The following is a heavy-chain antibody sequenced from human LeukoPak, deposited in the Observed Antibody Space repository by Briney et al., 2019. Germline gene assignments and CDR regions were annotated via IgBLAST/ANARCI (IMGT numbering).Heavy chain of an antibody. V-gene: IGHV3-72*01. CDR3: ARVQPPGTSSYFDH. D-gene: IGHD1-1*01. J-gene: IGHJ4*02. Sequence: PGGSLRLSCTVSGFIFSDHYIDWVRQAPGQGLEWVGRIRNKANGSSTEYAASVKGRFTFSREAMGNSVYLQMNSLRTEDTAVYYCARVQPPGTSSYFDHWGQGTLVTVSS. CDR2: IRNKANGSST. CDR1: GFIFSDHY.